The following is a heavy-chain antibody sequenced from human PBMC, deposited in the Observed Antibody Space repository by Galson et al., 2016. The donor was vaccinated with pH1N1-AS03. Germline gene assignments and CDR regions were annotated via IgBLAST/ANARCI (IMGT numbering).Heavy chain of an antibody. CDR2: INPNSGGT. Sequence: SVKVSCKATGYTFIGYFLHWVRQAPGHGLEWMGWINPNSGGTHYAQKFQGRITMTRDTSITSAYMELSGLRADDTAVYYCVRESEISGVVFVNYWGQGTLVTVSS. D-gene: IGHD3-3*01. CDR1: GYTFIGYF. V-gene: IGHV1-2*02. J-gene: IGHJ4*02. CDR3: VRESEISGVVFVNY.